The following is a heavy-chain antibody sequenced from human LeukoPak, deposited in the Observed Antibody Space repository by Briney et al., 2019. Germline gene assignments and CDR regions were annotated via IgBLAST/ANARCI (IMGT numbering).Heavy chain of an antibody. CDR1: GFIFSSYS. CDR3: ARVSMLTSGGISGGLDY. J-gene: IGHJ4*02. Sequence: PGGSLRLSCAASGFIFSSYSMNWVRQPPGKGPEWVSSISSTNTYIYYADSVKGRFTISRDNAKNSLYLQMNSLRAEDTAVYYCARVSMLTSGGISGGLDYLGQGNLVTVSS. D-gene: IGHD3-16*01. CDR2: ISSTNTYI. V-gene: IGHV3-21*01.